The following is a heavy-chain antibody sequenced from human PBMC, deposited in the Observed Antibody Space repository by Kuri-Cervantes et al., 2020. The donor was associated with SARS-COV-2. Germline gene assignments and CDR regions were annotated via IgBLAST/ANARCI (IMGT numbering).Heavy chain of an antibody. Sequence: ETLSRTCAASGFTFSSYSMNWVRQAPGKGLEWVSYISSSSSTTYYADSVKGRFTISRDNAKNSLYLQMNSLRDEDTAVYYCANPTGHYYYGMDVWGQGTTVTVSS. CDR1: GFTFSSYS. CDR3: ANPTGHYYYGMDV. J-gene: IGHJ6*02. V-gene: IGHV3-48*02. CDR2: ISSSSSTT.